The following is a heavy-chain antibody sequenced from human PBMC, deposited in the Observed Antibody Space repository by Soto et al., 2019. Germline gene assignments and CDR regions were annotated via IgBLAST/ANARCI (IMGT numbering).Heavy chain of an antibody. J-gene: IGHJ6*02. Sequence: PGGSLRLSCAASGFTFSSYAMSWVRQAPGKGLEWVSAISGSGGSTYYADSVKGRFTISRDNSKNTLYLQMNSLRAEDTAVYYCAKAGYQTHYYGMDVWGQGTTVTVSS. CDR3: AKAGYQTHYYGMDV. CDR2: ISGSGGST. V-gene: IGHV3-23*01. D-gene: IGHD6-13*01. CDR1: GFTFSSYA.